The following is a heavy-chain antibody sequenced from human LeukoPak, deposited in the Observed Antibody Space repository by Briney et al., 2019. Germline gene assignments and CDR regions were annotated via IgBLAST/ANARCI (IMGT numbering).Heavy chain of an antibody. J-gene: IGHJ4*02. CDR2: IYYSGIT. CDR3: ASGGYSGYAFDY. Sequence: PSETLSLTCTVSGGSISSFYWSWIGQPPGKGLQWIGYIYYSGITRYNPSLKSRVTISVDTSKNQFSLKLSSVTAADTAVYYCASGGYSGYAFDYWGQGILVTVSS. CDR1: GGSISSFY. V-gene: IGHV4-59*01. D-gene: IGHD5-12*01.